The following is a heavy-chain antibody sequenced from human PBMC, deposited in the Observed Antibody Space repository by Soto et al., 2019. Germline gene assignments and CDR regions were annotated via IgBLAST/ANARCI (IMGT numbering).Heavy chain of an antibody. V-gene: IGHV4-59*01. D-gene: IGHD4-17*01. CDR1: GGSISSYY. CDR3: ARDAMTTVIPYYYYYGMDV. CDR2: VHDSWGS. Sequence: PSETLSLTCTVSGGSISSYYWSWIRQPPGKELERIGYVHDSWGSHYIPSLKSRLTISVDTSKNQFSLKLSSVTAADTAVYYCARDAMTTVIPYYYYYGMDVWGQGTTVTVSS. J-gene: IGHJ6*02.